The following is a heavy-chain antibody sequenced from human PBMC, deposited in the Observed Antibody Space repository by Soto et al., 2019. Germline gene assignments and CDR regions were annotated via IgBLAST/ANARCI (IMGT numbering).Heavy chain of an antibody. CDR1: GGSISSYY. Sequence: PSETLSLTCTVSGGSISSYYWSWIRQPPGKGLEWIGYIYYGGSTNYNPSLKSRVTISVDTSKNQFSLKLSSVTAADTAVYYFARQVRTYYYDSSGRRNWFDPWGQGTLVTVSS. V-gene: IGHV4-59*08. CDR3: ARQVRTYYYDSSGRRNWFDP. J-gene: IGHJ5*02. CDR2: IYYGGST. D-gene: IGHD3-22*01.